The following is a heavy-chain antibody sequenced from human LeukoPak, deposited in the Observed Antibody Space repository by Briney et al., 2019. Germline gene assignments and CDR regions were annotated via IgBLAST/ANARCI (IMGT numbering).Heavy chain of an antibody. CDR3: ASQSPQGTGWYGMGY. Sequence: PGGSLRLSCAASEFKSSSFAMHWVRQAPGKGLEWVAATSYDGSNKNHADSVQGRFTISRDNSKNTLYLQMNSLRFEDTAVYYCASQSPQGTGWYGMGYWGQGTLVTVSS. CDR2: TSYDGSNK. CDR1: EFKSSSFA. J-gene: IGHJ4*02. V-gene: IGHV3-30-3*01. D-gene: IGHD6-19*01.